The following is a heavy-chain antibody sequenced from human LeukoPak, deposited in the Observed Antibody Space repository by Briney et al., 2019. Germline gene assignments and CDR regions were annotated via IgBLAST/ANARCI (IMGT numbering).Heavy chain of an antibody. CDR1: GFTFSDYA. J-gene: IGHJ3*02. Sequence: GGSLRLSCAASGFTFSDYAMNWVRQAPGKGLEWVSTIDSRGGYTYYADSVKGRFTISRDNSKNTLYLQMNSLRAEDTAVYYCAKDFVLRSVNFRGGGDAFDIWGQGTMVTVSS. D-gene: IGHD2/OR15-2a*01. V-gene: IGHV3-23*01. CDR2: IDSRGGYT. CDR3: AKDFVLRSVNFRGGGDAFDI.